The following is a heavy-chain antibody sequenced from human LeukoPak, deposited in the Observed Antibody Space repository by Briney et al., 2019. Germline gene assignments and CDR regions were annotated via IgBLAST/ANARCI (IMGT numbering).Heavy chain of an antibody. CDR2: VPGSGGDT. D-gene: IGHD2-15*01. CDR3: VKAQFPTSHYIGDS. J-gene: IGHJ4*02. CDR1: GFTFSSYA. V-gene: IGHV3-23*01. Sequence: GGSLRLSCAASGFTFSSYAMHWVRQAPGKGLEWVSSVPGSGGDTYYADSVKGRFTISRDNSKNTLYLQMTSLAADDTAIYYCVKAQFPTSHYIGDSWGQGTLVTVSS.